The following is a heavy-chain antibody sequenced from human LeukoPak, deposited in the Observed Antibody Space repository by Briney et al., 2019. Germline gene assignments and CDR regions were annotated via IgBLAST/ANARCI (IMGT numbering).Heavy chain of an antibody. CDR3: AREVLLNYFDY. V-gene: IGHV4-34*01. CDR1: GGSFTGYY. J-gene: IGHJ4*02. CDR2: INHSGST. Sequence: SETLSLTCAVYGGSFTGYYWSWVRQPPGKGLEWIREINHSGSTNYNPSLKSRVTISVDTSKNQFSLHLNSVTAADTAVYYCAREVLLNYFDYWGQGTLVTVSS. D-gene: IGHD2-21*01.